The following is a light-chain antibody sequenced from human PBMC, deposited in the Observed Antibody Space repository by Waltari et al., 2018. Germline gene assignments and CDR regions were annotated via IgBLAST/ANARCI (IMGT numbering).Light chain of an antibody. CDR1: SSDVGRYNL. CDR3: CSFVGSATWV. J-gene: IGLJ3*02. V-gene: IGLV2-23*01. Sequence: QSALTQPASVSGSPGQSIAISCTGTSSDVGRYNLVSWYQQPPGKAPKLLIYKDTKRPSGVSDHFSGPKSGNTASLTISGLQAEDEADYFCCSFVGSATWVFGGGTKLTVL. CDR2: KDT.